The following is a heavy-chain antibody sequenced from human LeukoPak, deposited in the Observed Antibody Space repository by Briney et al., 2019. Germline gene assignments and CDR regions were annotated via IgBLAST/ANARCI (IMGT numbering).Heavy chain of an antibody. CDR2: ISGSGGST. Sequence: GGSLRLSCAASGFTFGSYGMSWVRQAPGKGLEWVSAISGSGGSTYYADSVKGRFTISRDNSKNTLYLQMNSLRAEDTAVYYCAKDVVVVPAAHFDYWGQGTLVTVSS. D-gene: IGHD2-2*01. CDR3: AKDVVVVPAAHFDY. CDR1: GFTFGSYG. V-gene: IGHV3-23*01. J-gene: IGHJ4*02.